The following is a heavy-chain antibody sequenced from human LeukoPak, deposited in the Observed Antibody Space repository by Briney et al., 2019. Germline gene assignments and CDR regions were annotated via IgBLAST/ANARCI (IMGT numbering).Heavy chain of an antibody. CDR3: ARDPSYKQLWVPIWYYGMDV. CDR2: ISYDGSNK. CDR1: GFIFSSYG. V-gene: IGHV3-30*19. Sequence: GGSLRLSCVASGFIFSSYGMHWVRQAPGKGLEWVAVISYDGSNKYYADSVKGRFTISRDNSKNTLYLQMNSLRAEDTAVYYCARDPSYKQLWVPIWYYGMDVWGQGTTVTVSS. D-gene: IGHD5-18*01. J-gene: IGHJ6*02.